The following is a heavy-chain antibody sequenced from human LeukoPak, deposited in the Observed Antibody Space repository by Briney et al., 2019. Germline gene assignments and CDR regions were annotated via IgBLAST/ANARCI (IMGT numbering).Heavy chain of an antibody. V-gene: IGHV4-39*01. CDR1: GGSISSSSYY. CDR3: AANSADYNTLGSSYKV. J-gene: IGHJ4*02. D-gene: IGHD3-10*01. Sequence: SETLSLTCTVSGGSISSSSYYWGWIRQSPGKGLEWIGSISYSGTTYYNPSLKSRVTISVDTSKNQFSLKLNSVTAADTAVFYCAANSADYNTLGSSYKVWGQGTLVTVSS. CDR2: ISYSGTT.